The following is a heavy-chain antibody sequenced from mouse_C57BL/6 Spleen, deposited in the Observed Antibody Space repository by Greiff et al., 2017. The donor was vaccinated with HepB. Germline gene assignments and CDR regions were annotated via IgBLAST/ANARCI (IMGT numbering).Heavy chain of an antibody. Sequence: DVQLVESGGGLVKPGGSLKLSCAASGFTFSSYAMSWVRQTPEKRLEWVATISDGGSYTYYPDNVKGRFTISRDNAKNNLYLQMSHLKSEDTAMYYCARVYGNYFAYWGQGTLVTVSA. CDR1: GFTFSSYA. D-gene: IGHD2-1*01. CDR3: ARVYGNYFAY. CDR2: ISDGGSYT. J-gene: IGHJ3*01. V-gene: IGHV5-4*01.